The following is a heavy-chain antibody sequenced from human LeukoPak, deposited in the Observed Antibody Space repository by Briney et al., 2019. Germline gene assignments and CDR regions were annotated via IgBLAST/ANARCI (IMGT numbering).Heavy chain of an antibody. CDR1: GFTFSSYS. V-gene: IGHV3-48*01. CDR3: ARDTYYDSSGYYPG. Sequence: PGGSLRLSCAASGFTFSSYSMNWVRQAPGKGLEWVSYTSSSSSTIYYADSVKGRFTISRDNAKNSPYLQMNSLRAEDTAVYYCARDTYYDSSGYYPGWGQGTLVTVSS. D-gene: IGHD3-22*01. J-gene: IGHJ4*02. CDR2: TSSSSSTI.